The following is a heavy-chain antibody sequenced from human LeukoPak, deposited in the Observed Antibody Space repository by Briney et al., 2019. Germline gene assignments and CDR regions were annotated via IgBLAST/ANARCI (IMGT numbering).Heavy chain of an antibody. D-gene: IGHD3-10*01. V-gene: IGHV3-7*03. CDR3: AKLTGYYYGSGSCLDY. CDR2: MRRDGNEI. J-gene: IGHJ4*02. Sequence: PGGSLRLSCSASGFTFSTYWMSWVRQAPGKGLEWVANMRRDGNEIYYLDSVRGRFTISRDNAKNSLYLQMNSLRAEDTAVYYCAKLTGYYYGSGSCLDYWGQGTLVTVSS. CDR1: GFTFSTYW.